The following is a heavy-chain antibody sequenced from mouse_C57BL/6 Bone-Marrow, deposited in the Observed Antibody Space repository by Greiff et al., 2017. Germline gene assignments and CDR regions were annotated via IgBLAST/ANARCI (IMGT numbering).Heavy chain of an antibody. J-gene: IGHJ1*03. CDR2: INPNNGGT. D-gene: IGHD1-1*01. Sequence: VQLQQSGPELVKPGASVKISCKASGYTFTDYYMNWVKQSHGKSLEWIGDINPNNGGTSYNQKFKGKATLTVDKSSSTAYMALRSLTSEDSAVYYCARDYDGTDWYFDVWGTGTTVTVSS. CDR1: GYTFTDYY. V-gene: IGHV1-26*01. CDR3: ARDYDGTDWYFDV.